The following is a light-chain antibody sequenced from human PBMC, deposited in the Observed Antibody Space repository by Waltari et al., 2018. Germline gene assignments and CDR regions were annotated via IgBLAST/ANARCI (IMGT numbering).Light chain of an antibody. V-gene: IGKV1-8*01. CDR1: QGVSTY. J-gene: IGKJ5*01. Sequence: AIRMTQSPASLSASTGDRVTISCRASQGVSTYLAWYQQKPGKAPSLLIYAASTLESGVPSKFSGSGSGTDFTLTISCLQSEDVAVYYCQQYYSTPITFGQGTRLEIK. CDR2: AAS. CDR3: QQYYSTPIT.